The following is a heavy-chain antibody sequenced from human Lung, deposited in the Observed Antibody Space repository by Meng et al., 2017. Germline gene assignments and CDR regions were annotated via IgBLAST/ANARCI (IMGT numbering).Heavy chain of an antibody. Sequence: VQVVGSGGGLVKPGGSLRLSCGASGFSFTDAWMSWVRQAPGKGLEWVGRIKSNSDGGTTDYAAPVKGRFTISRDDSKNTLYLQMNSLITEDTAVYFCATGAAAADHWGQGTLVTVSS. CDR1: GFSFTDAW. CDR3: ATGAAAADH. CDR2: IKSNSDGGTT. D-gene: IGHD6-13*01. V-gene: IGHV3-15*01. J-gene: IGHJ4*02.